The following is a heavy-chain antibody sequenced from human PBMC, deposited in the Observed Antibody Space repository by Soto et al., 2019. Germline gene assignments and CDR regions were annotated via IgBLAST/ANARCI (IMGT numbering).Heavy chain of an antibody. CDR3: AKTSGYYIGPFDY. D-gene: IGHD3-3*01. CDR1: GFTFSRYA. CDR2: ISGSGGRT. J-gene: IGHJ4*02. V-gene: IGHV3-23*01. Sequence: EVQLLESGGGLVQPGGSLRLSCAAFGFTFSRYAMSWVRQAPGKGLEWVSAISGSGGRTYYADSVKGRFTISRDNSKNTLYLQMNSLRAEDTAVYYCAKTSGYYIGPFDYWGQGTLVTVSS.